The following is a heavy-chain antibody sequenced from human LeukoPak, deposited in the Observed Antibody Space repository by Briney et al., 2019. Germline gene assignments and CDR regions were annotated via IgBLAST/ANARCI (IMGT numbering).Heavy chain of an antibody. V-gene: IGHV4-59*01. CDR2: TSYSGVT. CDR3: AREWFGELKGFDP. J-gene: IGHJ5*01. Sequence: SETLSLTCSVYGGSFSGYYWSWIRQPPGKGLEWIGYTSYSGVTDYSPSLKSRVTISVDRSKSQFSLTLASVTAADTAVYYCAREWFGELKGFDPWGQGTLVTVSS. CDR1: GGSFSGYY. D-gene: IGHD3-10*01.